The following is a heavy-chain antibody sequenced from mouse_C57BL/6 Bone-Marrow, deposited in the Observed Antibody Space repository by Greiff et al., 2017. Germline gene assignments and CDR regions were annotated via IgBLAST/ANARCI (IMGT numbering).Heavy chain of an antibody. Sequence: VQLQESGAELVKPGASVKMSCKASGYTFTTYPLEWMKQNHGKSLEWIGNFHPYNDDTKYNEKFKGKATLTVEKSSSTVYLELSRLTSDDSAVYYCAIITTVVAKDRYFDVWGTGTTVTVSS. J-gene: IGHJ1*03. CDR1: GYTFTTYP. D-gene: IGHD1-1*01. CDR2: FHPYNDDT. CDR3: AIITTVVAKDRYFDV. V-gene: IGHV1-47*01.